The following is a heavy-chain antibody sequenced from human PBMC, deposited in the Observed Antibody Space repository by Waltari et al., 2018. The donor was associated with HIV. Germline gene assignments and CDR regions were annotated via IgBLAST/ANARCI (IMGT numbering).Heavy chain of an antibody. Sequence: QVQLQESGPGLVKPSETLSLTCTVSGGPIRGYYWSWTRQPGGKGLEWIGRMSTSGSTNYNASLESRVTRSVDTSKNQFSLKLSSVTAADTAVYYCARENDTSWRALGHWGQGTLVTVSS. D-gene: IGHD3-16*01. V-gene: IGHV4-4*07. CDR3: ARENDTSWRALGH. CDR1: GGPIRGYY. CDR2: MSTSGST. J-gene: IGHJ4*02.